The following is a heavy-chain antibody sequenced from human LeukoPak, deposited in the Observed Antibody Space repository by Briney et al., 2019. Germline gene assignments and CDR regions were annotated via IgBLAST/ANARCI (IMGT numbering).Heavy chain of an antibody. J-gene: IGHJ2*01. CDR3: ARGRGTTMVRGVITNYFDL. CDR2: IDPNSGGT. Sequence: ASVKVSCRASGYTFTAHYIHWVRQAPGQGLEWMGWIDPNSGGTNYVQKFLGSVTMTGDTSINTAFMELSRLRSDDTPIYYCARGRGTTMVRGVITNYFDLWGRGSLVTVSS. D-gene: IGHD3-10*01. V-gene: IGHV1-2*02. CDR1: GYTFTAHY.